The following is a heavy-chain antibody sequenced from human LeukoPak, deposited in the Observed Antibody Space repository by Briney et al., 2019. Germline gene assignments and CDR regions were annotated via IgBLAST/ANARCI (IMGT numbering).Heavy chain of an antibody. D-gene: IGHD6-13*01. CDR3: ARRYSSSGGSWYFDY. J-gene: IGHJ4*02. Sequence: PGGSLRLSCAASGFTFGSYAMSWVRQAPGKGLAWVSSISGTGGSTYHADSAQGRFTISRDNSKNTLYLQMNSLRAEDTAVYYCARRYSSSGGSWYFDYWGQGTLVTVSS. V-gene: IGHV3-23*01. CDR1: GFTFGSYA. CDR2: ISGTGGST.